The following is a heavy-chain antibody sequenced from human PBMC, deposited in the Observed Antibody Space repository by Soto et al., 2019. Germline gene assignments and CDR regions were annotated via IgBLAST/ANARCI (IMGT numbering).Heavy chain of an antibody. CDR3: ARGRYGDY. D-gene: IGHD1-1*01. CDR1: GYVFTTYG. CDR2: ISAHNGNT. V-gene: IGHV1-18*01. Sequence: ASVKVSCTDSGYVFTTYGSTWVRQAPGQGLEWMAWISAHNGNTNYAQKLQGRVTVTRDTSTSTAYMELRSLRSDDTAVYYCARGRYGDYWGQGALVTVSS. J-gene: IGHJ4*02.